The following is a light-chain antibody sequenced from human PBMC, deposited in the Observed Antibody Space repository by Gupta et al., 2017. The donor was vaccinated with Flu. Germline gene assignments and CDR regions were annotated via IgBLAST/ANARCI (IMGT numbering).Light chain of an antibody. J-gene: IGLJ1*01. CDR3: SSYTSTNTVYV. CDR2: DVS. V-gene: IGLV2-14*01. CDR1: RRDVGRTTY. Sequence: SALPQPASVSGSPGQSITISSTGTRRDVGRTTYVSWYHQHPGTTPKLMVYDVSNRPSGVSTRFSGTKSVNTATMTTSGLEAEDEADYYCSSYTSTNTVYVFGTGTKVTVL.